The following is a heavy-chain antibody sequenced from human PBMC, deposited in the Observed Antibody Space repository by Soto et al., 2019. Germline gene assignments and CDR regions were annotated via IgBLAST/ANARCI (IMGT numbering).Heavy chain of an antibody. D-gene: IGHD2-15*01. V-gene: IGHV1-18*01. Sequence: ASVKVSCKASGYTFTSYGISWVRQAPGQGLEWMGWISAYNGNTNYAQKLQGRVTMTTDTSTSTAYMELRSLRSDDTAVYYCASSWVRRYCSGGSCYSVAFDIWGQGTMVTVSS. CDR2: ISAYNGNT. CDR3: ASSWVRRYCSGGSCYSVAFDI. CDR1: GYTFTSYG. J-gene: IGHJ3*02.